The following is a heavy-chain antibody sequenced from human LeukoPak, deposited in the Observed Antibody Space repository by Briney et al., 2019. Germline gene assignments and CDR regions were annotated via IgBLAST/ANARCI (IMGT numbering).Heavy chain of an antibody. CDR1: GFTFSRFC. CDR3: ARDQSIAGPSTADY. CDR2: INTDGSDT. D-gene: IGHD4-17*01. Sequence: GGSLRLSCAASGFTFSRFCMHCVRQAPEKGLVWVSRINTDGSDTIYADSVKGRFTISRDNAKNTLYLQMNSLRAEDTAVYYCARDQSIAGPSTADYWGQGTLVTVSS. J-gene: IGHJ4*02. V-gene: IGHV3-74*01.